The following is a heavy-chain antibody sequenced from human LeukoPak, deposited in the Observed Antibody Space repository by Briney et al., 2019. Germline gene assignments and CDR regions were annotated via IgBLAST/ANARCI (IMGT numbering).Heavy chain of an antibody. V-gene: IGHV1-69*05. J-gene: IGHJ5*02. D-gene: IGHD7-27*01. Sequence: SVKVSCKASGGTFSSYAISWLRQAPGQGLEWMGGIIPIFGTANYAQKFQGRVTITTDESTSTAYMELSSLRSEDTAVYYCARAVHPTGEGLNWFDPWGQGTLVTVSS. CDR1: GGTFSSYA. CDR2: IIPIFGTA. CDR3: ARAVHPTGEGLNWFDP.